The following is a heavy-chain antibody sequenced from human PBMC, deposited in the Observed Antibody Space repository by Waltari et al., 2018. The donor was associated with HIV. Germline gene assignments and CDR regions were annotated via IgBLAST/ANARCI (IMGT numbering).Heavy chain of an antibody. CDR2: IKQDGSEK. CDR3: ARDLPYYDFWSGYYRHWYFDL. J-gene: IGHJ2*01. Sequence: EVQLVESGGGLVQPGGSLRLSCAASGFTFSSYWMSWVRQAPGKGLEWVANIKQDGSEKYYVDSVKGRFTISRDNAKNSLYLQMNSLRAEDTAVYYCARDLPYYDFWSGYYRHWYFDLWGRGTLVTVSS. D-gene: IGHD3-3*01. V-gene: IGHV3-7*01. CDR1: GFTFSSYW.